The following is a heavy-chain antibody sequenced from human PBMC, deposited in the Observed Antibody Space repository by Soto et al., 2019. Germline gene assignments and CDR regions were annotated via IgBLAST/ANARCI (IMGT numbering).Heavy chain of an antibody. D-gene: IGHD5-12*01. CDR2: IIPIFGTA. Sequence: QVQLVQSGAEVKKPGSSVKVSCKASGGTFSSYAISWVRQAPGQGLEWMGGIIPIFGTANYAQRFQGRVTITADESTSTAYMELSSLRSEDTAVYYCARVKNVATIKNYGMDVWGQGTTVTVSS. J-gene: IGHJ6*02. CDR1: GGTFSSYA. CDR3: ARVKNVATIKNYGMDV. V-gene: IGHV1-69*01.